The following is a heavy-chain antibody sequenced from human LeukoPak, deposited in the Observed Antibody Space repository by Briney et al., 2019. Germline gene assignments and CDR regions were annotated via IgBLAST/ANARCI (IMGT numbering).Heavy chain of an antibody. V-gene: IGHV4-59*01. D-gene: IGHD3-9*01. CDR2: IYYSGST. CDR3: ARSPNILTGRYYFDY. Sequence: SETLSLTCTVSGGSISSYYWSRIRQPPGKGLEWIGYIYYSGSTNYNPSLKSRVTISVDTSKNQFSLKLSSVTAADTAVYYCARSPNILTGRYYFDYWGQGTLVTVSS. J-gene: IGHJ4*02. CDR1: GGSISSYY.